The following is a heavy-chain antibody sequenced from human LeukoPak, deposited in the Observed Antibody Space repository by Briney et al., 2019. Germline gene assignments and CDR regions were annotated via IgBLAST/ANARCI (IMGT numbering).Heavy chain of an antibody. D-gene: IGHD3-10*01. CDR2: INHSGST. V-gene: IGHV4-34*01. Sequence: SETLSLTCAVYGGSFSGYYWSWIRQPPGKGLEWIGEINHSGSTNYNPSLKSRVTISVDTSKNQFSLKLSSVTAVDTAVYYCARVRGADYYYYYGMDVWGQGTTATVSS. CDR1: GGSFSGYY. CDR3: ARVRGADYYYYYGMDV. J-gene: IGHJ6*02.